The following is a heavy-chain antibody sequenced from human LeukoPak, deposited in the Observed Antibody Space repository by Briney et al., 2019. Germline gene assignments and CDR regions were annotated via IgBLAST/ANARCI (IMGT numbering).Heavy chain of an antibody. CDR2: ISYDGSNK. Sequence: GGSLRLSCAASGFTFSSYAMHWVRQAPGKGLEWVAVISYDGSNKYYADSVKGRFTISRDNAKNSLYLQMNSLRAEDTAVYYCARESRGYDILTGKYHRGYYSYYMDVWGKGTTVTVSS. J-gene: IGHJ6*03. CDR1: GFTFSSYA. CDR3: ARESRGYDILTGKYHRGYYSYYMDV. V-gene: IGHV3-30*04. D-gene: IGHD3-9*01.